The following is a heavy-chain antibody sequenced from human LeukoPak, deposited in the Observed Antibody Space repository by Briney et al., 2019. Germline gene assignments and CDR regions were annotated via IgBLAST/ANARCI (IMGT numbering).Heavy chain of an antibody. CDR1: GGSISSYY. CDR3: ARERPSHYGGNSLGWYFDL. Sequence: SETLSLTCTVSGGSISSYYWSWIRQPPGKGLEWIGYIYYSGSTNYNPSLKSRVTISVDTSKNQFSLKLSSVTAADTAVYYCARERPSHYGGNSLGWYFDLWGRGTLVTVSA. CDR2: IYYSGST. D-gene: IGHD4-17*01. V-gene: IGHV4-59*01. J-gene: IGHJ2*01.